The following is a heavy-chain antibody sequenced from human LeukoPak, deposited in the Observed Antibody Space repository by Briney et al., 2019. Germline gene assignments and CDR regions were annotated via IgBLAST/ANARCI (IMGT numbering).Heavy chain of an antibody. CDR1: GYTFTGYY. Sequence: AAVKVSCKASGYTFTGYYMHWVRQAPGQGLEWMGWINPNSGGTNYAQKFQGRVTMTRDTSISTAYMELSRLRSDDTAVYYCARVGLELYDAFDIWGQGTMVTVYS. D-gene: IGHD1-1*01. V-gene: IGHV1-2*02. CDR2: INPNSGGT. CDR3: ARVGLELYDAFDI. J-gene: IGHJ3*02.